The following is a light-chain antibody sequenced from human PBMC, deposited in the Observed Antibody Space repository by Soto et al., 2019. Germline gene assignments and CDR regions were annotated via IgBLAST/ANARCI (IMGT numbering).Light chain of an antibody. J-gene: IGLJ3*02. CDR3: AVWDVSLTAWV. Sequence: QSVLTQPRSVSGSPGQSVTISCTGTGSGLGHYNSVSWYQYHPGKAPKLIIFDVSERPAGVPDRFSGSKSGASAYLAISGLQSADEADYYCAVWDVSLTAWVFGGGTKLTVL. CDR2: DVS. V-gene: IGLV2-11*01. CDR1: GSGLGHYNS.